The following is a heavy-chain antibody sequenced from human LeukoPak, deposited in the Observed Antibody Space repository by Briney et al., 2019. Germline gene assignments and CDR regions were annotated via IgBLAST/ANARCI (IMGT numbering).Heavy chain of an antibody. CDR3: AKGGDILTGYYNYYYYYYMDV. D-gene: IGHD3-9*01. V-gene: IGHV3-23*01. Sequence: GGSLRLSCAASGFTFSSYAMSWVRQAPGKGLEWVSAISGSGGSTYYADSVKGRFSISRDNSKNTLYLQMNSLRAEDTAVYYCAKGGDILTGYYNYYYYYYMDVWGKGTTVTVSS. CDR1: GFTFSSYA. J-gene: IGHJ6*03. CDR2: ISGSGGST.